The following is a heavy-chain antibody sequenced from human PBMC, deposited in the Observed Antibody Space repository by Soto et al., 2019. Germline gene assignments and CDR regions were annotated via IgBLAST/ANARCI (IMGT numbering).Heavy chain of an antibody. D-gene: IGHD5-12*01. CDR2: INPNSGVT. CDR1: GDRFTDYY. CDR3: ARESGGATATLDYYYFYMDV. V-gene: IGHV1-2*04. J-gene: IGHJ6*03. Sequence: QVQLVQSGAEVKEPGASVTVSCRASGDRFTDYYMHWVRQAPGQGLEWMGWINPNSGVTKYAQKFQGWVTMTRDTSIRTVYMQLSRLGFDDTAIYYWARESGGATATLDYYYFYMDVWGTGTTVTGSS.